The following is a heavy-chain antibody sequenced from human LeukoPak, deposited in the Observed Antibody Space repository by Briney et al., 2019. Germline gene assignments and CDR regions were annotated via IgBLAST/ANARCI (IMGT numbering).Heavy chain of an antibody. J-gene: IGHJ4*02. V-gene: IGHV1-8*03. CDR2: MNPNSGNT. D-gene: IGHD2-15*01. CDR1: GYTFTSYD. CDR3: ARDCRGSGGSCCFDY. Sequence: GASVKVSFKASGYTFTSYDINWVRQATGQGLEWMGWMNPNSGNTGYAQKFQGRVTITRNTSISTAHMELSSLRSEDTAVYYCARDCRGSGGSCCFDYWGQGTLVTVSS.